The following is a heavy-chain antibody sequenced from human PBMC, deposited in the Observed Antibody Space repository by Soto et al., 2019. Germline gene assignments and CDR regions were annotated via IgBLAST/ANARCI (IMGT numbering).Heavy chain of an antibody. Sequence: EVQLLESGGGSVQPGGSLRLSCAASGFTFSNYAMSWVRQAPGKGLEWVSAISASVGSTYYTDSVKGRFTISRDNFKNTLYPQMNSLRAEDTAVYYCAKGGQSYDYWGQGTLVTVSS. CDR3: AKGGQSYDY. J-gene: IGHJ4*02. D-gene: IGHD3-10*01. CDR1: GFTFSNYA. V-gene: IGHV3-23*01. CDR2: ISASVGST.